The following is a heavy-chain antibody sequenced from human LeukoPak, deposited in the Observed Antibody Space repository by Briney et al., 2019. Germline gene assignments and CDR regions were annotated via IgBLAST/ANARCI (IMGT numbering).Heavy chain of an antibody. CDR2: INPNSGGT. V-gene: IGHV1-2*02. CDR1: GYTFTGYY. D-gene: IGHD2-2*01. Sequence: GASVKLSCNASGYTFTGYYIHWVRQAPGQGHEWMGWINPNSGGTNYAQKFQGRVTMTRDTSISTAYMELSRLRSDDTAVYYCARGLPIVVVSAATGSLDYWGQGTLVTVSS. J-gene: IGHJ4*02. CDR3: ARGLPIVVVSAATGSLDY.